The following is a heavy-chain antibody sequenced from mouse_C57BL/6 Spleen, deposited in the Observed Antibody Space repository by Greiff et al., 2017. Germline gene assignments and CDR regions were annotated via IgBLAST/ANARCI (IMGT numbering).Heavy chain of an antibody. J-gene: IGHJ4*01. CDR2: ISSGGSYT. Sequence: EVKLVDSGGDLVKPGGSLKLSCAASGFTFSSSGMSWVRQTPDKRLEWVATISSGGSYTYYPDSVKGRFTISRDIAKNTLYLQMSSHKSEYTAMYYCARGDYYGSSYDAMDYWGQGTSVTVSS. CDR3: ARGDYYGSSYDAMDY. V-gene: IGHV5-6*01. CDR1: GFTFSSSG. D-gene: IGHD1-1*01.